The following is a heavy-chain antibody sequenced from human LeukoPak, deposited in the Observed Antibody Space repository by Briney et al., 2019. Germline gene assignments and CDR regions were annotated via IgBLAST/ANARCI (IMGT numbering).Heavy chain of an antibody. CDR1: GFTFSRFW. Sequence: GGSLRLSCGASGFTFSRFWMTWVRQAPGKGLEWVANIKEEGSERNYVDAVKGRFTIFRDNAKKSVYLQMNSLRAEDTGIYYGARELSGDVIDSWGQGILVTVSS. V-gene: IGHV3-7*01. CDR2: IKEEGSER. J-gene: IGHJ5*01. D-gene: IGHD5-24*01. CDR3: ARELSGDVIDS.